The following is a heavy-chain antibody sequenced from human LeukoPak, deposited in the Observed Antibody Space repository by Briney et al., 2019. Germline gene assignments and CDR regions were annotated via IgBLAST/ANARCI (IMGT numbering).Heavy chain of an antibody. D-gene: IGHD2-2*01. CDR3: AREAPRVVAYDY. CDR2: MNPNSGNT. CDR1: GYTYTSYD. J-gene: IGHJ4*02. V-gene: IGHV1-8*01. Sequence: GASVKVSCKVSGYTYTSYDINWVRQATGQGLEWMGWMNPNSGNTGYAQKFQGRVTMTRNTSISTAYMELSSLRSEDTAVYYCAREAPRVVAYDYWGQGTLVTVSS.